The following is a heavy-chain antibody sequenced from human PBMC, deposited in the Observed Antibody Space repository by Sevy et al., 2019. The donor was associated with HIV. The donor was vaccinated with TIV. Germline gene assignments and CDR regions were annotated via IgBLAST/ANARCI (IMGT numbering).Heavy chain of an antibody. CDR2: VSSGRSYI. D-gene: IGHD3-10*01. V-gene: IGHV3-21*01. CDR1: GFTFSNYF. J-gene: IGHJ4*02. Sequence: GGSLRLSCAASGFTFSNYFMNWVRQAPGKGLEWVSSVSSGRSYIFYADSMKGRFTMSRDNAKNSLYLHMNSLRAEDTAVYYCARGDYYGSLYYFDYWGPGTLVTVSS. CDR3: ARGDYYGSLYYFDY.